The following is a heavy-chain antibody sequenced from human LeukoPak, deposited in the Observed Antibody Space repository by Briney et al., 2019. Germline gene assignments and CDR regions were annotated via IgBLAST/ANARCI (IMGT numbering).Heavy chain of an antibody. CDR2: INHSGST. V-gene: IGHV4-34*01. Sequence: SETLSLTCAVYGGSFSGYYWSWIRQPPGKGLEWIGEINHSGSTNYNPSLKSRVTISVDTSKNQFSLKLSSVTAADTAVYYCARLGRRSVVTSPFDYWGQGTLVTVSS. CDR1: GGSFSGYY. J-gene: IGHJ4*02. D-gene: IGHD4-23*01. CDR3: ARLGRRSVVTSPFDY.